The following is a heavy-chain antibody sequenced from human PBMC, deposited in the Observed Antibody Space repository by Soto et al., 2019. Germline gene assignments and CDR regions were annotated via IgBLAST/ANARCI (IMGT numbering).Heavy chain of an antibody. CDR2: INHVGSEK. Sequence: EVQLVESGGGLVHPGGSLRLSCAASGFTFSSYWMSWVRQAPGKGLGRVANINHVGSEKYYVYSVKGRFNISRDNAKNSLYLQMNSVGDEDTAVYYCATAPITMVWGVVFYYYGMDVWGQGTTVTVSS. V-gene: IGHV3-7*01. J-gene: IGHJ6*02. CDR1: GFTFSSYW. D-gene: IGHD3-10*01. CDR3: ATAPITMVWGVVFYYYGMDV.